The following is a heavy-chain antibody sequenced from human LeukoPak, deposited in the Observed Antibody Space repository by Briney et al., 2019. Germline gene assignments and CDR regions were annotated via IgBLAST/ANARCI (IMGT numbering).Heavy chain of an antibody. CDR1: GFTFSSYS. V-gene: IGHV3-21*01. Sequence: PGGSLRLSCAASGFTFSSYSMNWVRQAPGKGLEWVSSIRSSSSYINYADSVKGRFTISRDNAKNSLYLQMNSLRAEDTAVYYCARADSSGWYGGTYYFDYWGQGTLVTVSS. D-gene: IGHD6-19*01. CDR3: ARADSSGWYGGTYYFDY. CDR2: IRSSSSYI. J-gene: IGHJ4*02.